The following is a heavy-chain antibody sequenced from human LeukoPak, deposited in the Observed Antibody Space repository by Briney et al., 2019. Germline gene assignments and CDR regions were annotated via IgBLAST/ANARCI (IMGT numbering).Heavy chain of an antibody. CDR3: ATSSTVTHTRDP. CDR1: GYGFSDVY. CDR2: INPHSGAP. V-gene: IGHV1-2*02. Sequence: GASVKVSCKASGYGFSDVYFNWVRQAPAQGLEWMGWINPHSGAPNHAQRRQGRISMDASIDTAYIELSRLTSDDTAVYYCATSSTVTHTRDPWGQGTLVTVSS. D-gene: IGHD1-1*01. J-gene: IGHJ5*02.